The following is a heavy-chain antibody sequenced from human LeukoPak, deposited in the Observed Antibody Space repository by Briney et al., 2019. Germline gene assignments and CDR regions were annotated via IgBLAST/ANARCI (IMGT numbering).Heavy chain of an antibody. D-gene: IGHD5-12*01. CDR3: ARDVGNSGHEVFDY. CDR2: INPNSGDT. Sequence: ASVTVSCKASGYTFAGYYLHWVRQAPGQGLEWMGWINPNSGDTNYAQKFQGRVTMTRDTSISTAYMELSRLSSDDTAVYYCARDVGNSGHEVFDYWGQGTLVTVSS. CDR1: GYTFAGYY. J-gene: IGHJ4*02. V-gene: IGHV1-2*02.